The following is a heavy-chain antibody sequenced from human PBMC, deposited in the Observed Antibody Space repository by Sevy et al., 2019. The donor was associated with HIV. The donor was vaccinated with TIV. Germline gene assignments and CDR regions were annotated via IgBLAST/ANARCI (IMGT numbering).Heavy chain of an antibody. CDR1: GNTLSDLS. V-gene: IGHV1-24*01. D-gene: IGHD3-16*01. CDR3: ASVGYYDSTAHKQDLGGY. CDR2: FDPEDGEP. J-gene: IGHJ4*01. Sequence: ASVKVSCKVSGNTLSDLSMHWVRQSPGKGFEWIGGFDPEDGEPIYARKFQGRVTVTVDTSTDTAYMELSSLRSEDTAVYYCASVGYYDSTAHKQDLGGYWGHGTLVTVSS.